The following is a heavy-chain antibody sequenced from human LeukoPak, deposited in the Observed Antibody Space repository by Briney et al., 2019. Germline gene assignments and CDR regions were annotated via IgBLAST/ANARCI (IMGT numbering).Heavy chain of an antibody. CDR1: GFTFDEYA. V-gene: IGHV3-43*02. Sequence: GGSLRLSCAASGFTFDEYAMHWVRKPPGKGLEWVSLISGDGGSTYSADSVKGRFTISRDNSKNSLYLQMDSLRTEDTAFYYCAKDLGPTGAAWFDPWGQGTLVTVSS. D-gene: IGHD1-14*01. CDR2: ISGDGGST. CDR3: AKDLGPTGAAWFDP. J-gene: IGHJ5*02.